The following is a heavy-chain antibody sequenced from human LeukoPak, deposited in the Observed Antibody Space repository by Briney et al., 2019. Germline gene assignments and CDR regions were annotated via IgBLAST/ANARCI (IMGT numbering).Heavy chain of an antibody. CDR1: GITLSNYG. CDR3: AKRGVVIRVILVGLHREAYYFDS. D-gene: IGHD2-21*01. CDR2: ISGSGGST. J-gene: IGHJ4*02. Sequence: GGSLRLSCAVSGITLSNYGMTWVRQAPGKGLEWVAGISGSGGSTNYADSVKGRFTISRDSPKNTLFLQMNSLRAEDTAVYFCAKRGVVIRVILVGLHREAYYFDSWGQGALVTVSS. V-gene: IGHV3-23*01.